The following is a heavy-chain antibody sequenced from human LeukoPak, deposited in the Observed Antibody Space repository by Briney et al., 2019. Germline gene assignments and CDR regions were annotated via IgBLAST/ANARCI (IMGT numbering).Heavy chain of an antibody. J-gene: IGHJ4*02. D-gene: IGHD3-3*01. V-gene: IGHV4-39*01. Sequence: SETLSLTCIVSGGSISSSSTYYRGWIRQPPGKGLEWIGSIYYSGSTFHNPSLKSRVTISVDTSKNQFSLNLSSVTAADTAVYYCARHGPFGSGLDSWGQGTLVTVSS. CDR3: ARHGPFGSGLDS. CDR1: GGSISSSSTYY. CDR2: IYYSGST.